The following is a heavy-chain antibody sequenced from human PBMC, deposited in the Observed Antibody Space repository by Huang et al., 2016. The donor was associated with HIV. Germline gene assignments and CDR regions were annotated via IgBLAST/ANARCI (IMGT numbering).Heavy chain of an antibody. D-gene: IGHD2-2*03. CDR2: VSFLGNT. CDR1: GTSMTSSTFY. J-gene: IGHJ6*02. V-gene: IGHV4-39*02. CDR3: AREVRSVDTDRPDGYYYRGLDV. Sequence: QLRESGPGLVTPSETLSLTCSASGTSMTSSTFYWGRFRQPPGRGLEWFGSVSFLGNTNYNPSLKGRVTISIDTANKQYSMRLTSVTAADTAVYFCAREVRSVDTDRPDGYYYRGLDVWGQGTTVSVSS.